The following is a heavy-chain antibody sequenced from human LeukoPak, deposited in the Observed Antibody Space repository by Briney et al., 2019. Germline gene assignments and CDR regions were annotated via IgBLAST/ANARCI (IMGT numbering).Heavy chain of an antibody. CDR2: IIPIFGTA. CDR3: ARDQYYYDSSGYYADGY. J-gene: IGHJ4*02. D-gene: IGHD3-22*01. V-gene: IGHV1-69*13. Sequence: SVKVSCKASGGTFSSYAISWVRQAPGQGLEWMGGIIPIFGTANYAQKFQGRVTITADESTSTAYMELRSLRSDDTAVYYCARDQYYYDSSGYYADGYWGQGTLVTVSS. CDR1: GGTFSSYA.